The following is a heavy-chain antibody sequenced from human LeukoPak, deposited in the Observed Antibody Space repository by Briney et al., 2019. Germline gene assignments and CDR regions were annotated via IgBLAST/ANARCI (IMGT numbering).Heavy chain of an antibody. CDR1: GGSISSSSYY. D-gene: IGHD5-24*01. Sequence: SETLSLTCTVSGGSISSSSYYWGWIRQPPGKGLEWIGSIYYSGSTYYNPSPKSRVTISVDTSKNQFSLKLSSVTAADTAVYYCATLMATGGPGTLKNWGQGTLVTVSS. J-gene: IGHJ4*02. CDR2: IYYSGST. CDR3: ATLMATGGPGTLKN. V-gene: IGHV4-39*07.